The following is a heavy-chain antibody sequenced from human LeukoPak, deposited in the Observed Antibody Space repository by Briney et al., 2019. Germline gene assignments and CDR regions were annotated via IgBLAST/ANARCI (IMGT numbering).Heavy chain of an antibody. Sequence: SETLSLTCTVSGGSISSDGYYWSWIRQPPGKGLEWIGYIYHSGSTYYNPSLKSRITISVDTSKNQFSLKLSSVTAADTAVYYCASVLLYEGSNFQHWGQGTLVTVSS. CDR3: ASVLLYEGSNFQH. CDR2: IYHSGST. D-gene: IGHD3-10*01. CDR1: GGSISSDGYY. J-gene: IGHJ1*01. V-gene: IGHV4-30-2*02.